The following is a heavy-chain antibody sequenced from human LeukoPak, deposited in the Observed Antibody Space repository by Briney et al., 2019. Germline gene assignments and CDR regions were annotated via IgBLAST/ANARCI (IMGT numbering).Heavy chain of an antibody. CDR2: IGPTGFDR. CDR1: GLTFSTSG. CDR3: ATETNGRHYDY. J-gene: IGHJ4*02. D-gene: IGHD1-14*01. Sequence: GGSLRLSCTTSGLTFSTSGFNWVRQAPGKGLEWVASIGPTGFDRYHADSIKGRFTISRDNANNFLYLQMDSLRAEDTAVYYCATETNGRHYDYWGQGTLLSVSS. V-gene: IGHV3-21*06.